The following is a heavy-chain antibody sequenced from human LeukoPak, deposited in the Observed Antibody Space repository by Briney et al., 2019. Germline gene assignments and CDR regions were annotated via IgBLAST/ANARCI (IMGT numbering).Heavy chain of an antibody. J-gene: IGHJ3*01. Sequence: GGSLRLSCAASGFTFSDYYMSWIRQAPGKGLEWVSYISSSSSYTNYADSVKGRFTISRDNSKNTLYLQMNSLRAEDTAVYYCAKYERATSDAFDVWGQGTMVAVSS. D-gene: IGHD2-2*01. V-gene: IGHV3-11*03. CDR1: GFTFSDYY. CDR3: AKYERATSDAFDV. CDR2: ISSSSSYT.